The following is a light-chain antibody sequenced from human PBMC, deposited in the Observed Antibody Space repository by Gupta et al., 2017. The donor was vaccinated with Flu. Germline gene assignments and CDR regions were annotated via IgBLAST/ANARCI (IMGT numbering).Light chain of an antibody. J-gene: IGKJ5*01. CDR1: QSVSSY. CDR3: QQRSNWPI. Sequence: IMLSQSPATLSLCPGERAPCSCRASQSVSSYLAWYQQKPGQAPRLLIYDASNRATGIPARFSGSGSGTDFTLTISSLEPEDFAVYYCQQRSNWPIFGQGTRLEIK. V-gene: IGKV3-11*01. CDR2: DAS.